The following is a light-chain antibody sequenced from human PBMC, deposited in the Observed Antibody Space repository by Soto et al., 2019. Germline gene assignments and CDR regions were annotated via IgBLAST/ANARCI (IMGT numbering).Light chain of an antibody. J-gene: IGKJ5*01. V-gene: IGKV3-20*01. CDR2: DVF. Sequence: EIVLTQSPDTLSLSPGESATLSCRASQSVSARLAWYKHKPGQPPRLLISDVFNRASGVAERFSGSGSETDFTLIIRRLEPEDSALYYCQHYQRGHPIAFGQGTRLEI. CDR1: QSVSARL. CDR3: QHYQRGHPIA.